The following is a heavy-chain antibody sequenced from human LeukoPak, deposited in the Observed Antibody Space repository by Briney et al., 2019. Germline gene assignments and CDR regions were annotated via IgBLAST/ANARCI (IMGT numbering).Heavy chain of an antibody. J-gene: IGHJ4*02. D-gene: IGHD3-9*01. Sequence: GGSLRLSCAASGFTFSSYAMSWVRQAPGKGLERVSAISGSGGSTYNADSVKGRFTISRDNSKNTLYLQMNSLRAEDTAVYYCAKPAAPYDILTCYSHWGQGTLVTVSS. CDR3: AKPAAPYDILTCYSH. CDR2: ISGSGGST. V-gene: IGHV3-23*01. CDR1: GFTFSSYA.